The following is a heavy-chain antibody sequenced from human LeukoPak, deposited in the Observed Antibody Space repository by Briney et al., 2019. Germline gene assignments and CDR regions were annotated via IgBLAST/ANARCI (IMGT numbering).Heavy chain of an antibody. D-gene: IGHD2-2*01. J-gene: IGHJ5*02. CDR1: GYTFTSYD. CDR2: MNPNSGNT. V-gene: IGHV1-8*01. CDR3: ARGLKGYCSRTSCYRWFDA. Sequence: ASVKVSCKASGYTFTSYDINWVRQATGQGLEWMGWMNPNSGNTGHAQKFQGRVTMTRNTSICTAYMELSSLTSDDTAVYSCARGLKGYCSRTSCYRWFDAWGQGTLVTASS.